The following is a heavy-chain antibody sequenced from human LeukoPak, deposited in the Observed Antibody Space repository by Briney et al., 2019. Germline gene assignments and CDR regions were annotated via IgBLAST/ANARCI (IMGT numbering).Heavy chain of an antibody. J-gene: IGHJ4*02. CDR3: ARDHRIAVASTEGY. CDR1: GYTFTSYG. Sequence: ASVKVSCKASGYTFTSYGISWVRQAPGQGLEWMGWISAYNGNTNYAQKLQGRVTMTTDTSTSTAYMELRSLRSDDTAVYYCARDHRIAVASTEGYWGQGTLVTVSS. V-gene: IGHV1-18*04. CDR2: ISAYNGNT. D-gene: IGHD6-19*01.